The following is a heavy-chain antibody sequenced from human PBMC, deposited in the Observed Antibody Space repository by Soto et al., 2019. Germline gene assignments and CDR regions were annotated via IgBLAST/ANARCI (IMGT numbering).Heavy chain of an antibody. Sequence: QVQLQQSGPGLVKPSQTLSLTCAITGDSVSSNSAGWSWVRQSPSRGLEWLGRTYYRSKCYYEYAVYVRGRITINPDTSKNRYSLQLNSVTPEDTAVYFCARGEQYSGRIFDYWGQGTLVTVSS. V-gene: IGHV6-1*01. CDR3: ARGEQYSGRIFDY. D-gene: IGHD1-26*01. J-gene: IGHJ4*01. CDR1: GDSVSSNSAG. CDR2: TYYRSKCYY.